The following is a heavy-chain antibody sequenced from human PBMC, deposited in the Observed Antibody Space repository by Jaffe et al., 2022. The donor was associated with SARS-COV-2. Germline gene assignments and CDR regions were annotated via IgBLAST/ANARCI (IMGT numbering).Heavy chain of an antibody. V-gene: IGHV4-39*01. Sequence: QLQLQESGPGLVKPSETLSLTCAVSGGSISSSSYYWGWIRQPPGKGLEWIGSIYFRGSTYYNPSLNSRVTISVDTSKNQFSLKLSSVTAADTAVYYCARTYYYYYYMDVWGKGTTVTVSS. CDR2: IYFRGST. J-gene: IGHJ6*03. CDR3: ARTYYYYYYMDV. CDR1: GGSISSSSYY.